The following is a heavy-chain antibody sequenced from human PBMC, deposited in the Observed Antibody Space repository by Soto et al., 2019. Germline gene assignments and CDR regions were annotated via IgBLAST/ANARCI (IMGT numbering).Heavy chain of an antibody. J-gene: IGHJ4*02. CDR1: GGSISRSRW. CDR3: ARRYGGNFDY. D-gene: IGHD1-26*01. CDR2: IYHSGST. Sequence: SETLSLTWAVSGGSISRSRWCSWGRQPPGKGLEWIGEIYHSGSTNYNPSLKSRVTISVDKSKNQFSLKLSSVTAADTAVYYCARRYGGNFDYWGQGTLVTVS. V-gene: IGHV4-4*02.